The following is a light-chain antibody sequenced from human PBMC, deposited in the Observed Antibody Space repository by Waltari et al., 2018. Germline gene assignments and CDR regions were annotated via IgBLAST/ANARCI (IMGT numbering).Light chain of an antibody. CDR1: SSDIGGYNY. CDR2: DVS. Sequence: QSALTQPAPVSGSPAQSITIPCTGSSSDIGGYNYVTPYQQHPGKAPKLMIYDVSNRPSGVSDRFSASKSGNTASLTISGLQAEDEADYYCSSYTDTTAFDVFGGGTKLTVL. V-gene: IGLV2-14*03. J-gene: IGLJ3*02. CDR3: SSYTDTTAFDV.